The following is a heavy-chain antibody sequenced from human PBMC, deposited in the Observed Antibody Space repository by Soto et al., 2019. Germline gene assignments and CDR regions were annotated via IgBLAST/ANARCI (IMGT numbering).Heavy chain of an antibody. CDR3: ARTYECAKSDCYRAFDI. Sequence: QVQLVESGGGVILPGGSLRLSCAASGFTFSSYAMHWVRQAPGTGPEWVAATSSDGTDNVYADSVSGRFPISRDNSKNTLYLQMNSLRSEDAAVYYCARTYECAKSDCYRAFDIWGQGTMVTVSS. D-gene: IGHD2-21*02. J-gene: IGHJ3*02. CDR2: TSSDGTDN. V-gene: IGHV3-30*04. CDR1: GFTFSSYA.